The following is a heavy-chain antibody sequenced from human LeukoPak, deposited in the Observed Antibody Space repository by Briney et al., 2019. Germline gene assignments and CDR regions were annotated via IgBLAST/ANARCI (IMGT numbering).Heavy chain of an antibody. D-gene: IGHD4-17*01. CDR2: INPHSGGT. Sequence: ASVKVSCKASGYTFTGYYIQWVRQAPGQGLEWMGWINPHSGGTNYAQEFQGRVTMTRDTSISTAYMELSSLRPDDTAVYYCARDQGGDPPDHWGQGTLVTVSS. J-gene: IGHJ4*02. CDR1: GYTFTGYY. CDR3: ARDQGGDPPDH. V-gene: IGHV1-2*02.